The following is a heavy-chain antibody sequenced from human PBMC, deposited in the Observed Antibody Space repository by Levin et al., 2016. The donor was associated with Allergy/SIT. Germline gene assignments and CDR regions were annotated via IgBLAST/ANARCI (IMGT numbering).Heavy chain of an antibody. J-gene: IGHJ4*02. CDR2: IKQDGSEK. Sequence: VRQAPGKGLEWVANIKQDGSEKYYVDSVKGRFTISRDNAKNSLYLQMNSLRAEDTAVYYCATIRFWGGFDYWGQGTLVTVSS. CDR3: ATIRFWGGFDY. D-gene: IGHD3-3*01. V-gene: IGHV3-7*02.